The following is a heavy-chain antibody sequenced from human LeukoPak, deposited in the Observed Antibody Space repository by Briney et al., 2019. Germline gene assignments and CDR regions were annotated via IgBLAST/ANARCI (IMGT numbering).Heavy chain of an antibody. J-gene: IGHJ5*02. D-gene: IGHD2-2*01. Sequence: SETLSLTCTVSGGSISSSSYYWGWIRQPPGKGLEWIGSIYHSGSTYYNPSLKSRVTISVDTSKNQFSLKLSSVTAADTAVYYCARVGGYCSSSSCYAPNWFDPWGQGTLVTVSS. CDR3: ARVGGYCSSSSCYAPNWFDP. CDR2: IYHSGST. CDR1: GGSISSSSYY. V-gene: IGHV4-39*07.